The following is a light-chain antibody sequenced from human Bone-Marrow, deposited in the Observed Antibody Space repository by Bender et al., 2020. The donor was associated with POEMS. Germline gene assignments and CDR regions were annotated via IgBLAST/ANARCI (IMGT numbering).Light chain of an antibody. CDR2: DIS. V-gene: IGLV2-14*02. J-gene: IGLJ2*01. CDR1: SRDVGNYNL. Sequence: QSALTQPASVSGSPGQSITISCTGTSRDVGNYNLVSWYQQHPGKVPKLLIYDISNRPSGVSNRFSGSKSGNTASLTISGLQSEDEADYFCGSFTGTGTLVVFGGGTKLTVL. CDR3: GSFTGTGTLVV.